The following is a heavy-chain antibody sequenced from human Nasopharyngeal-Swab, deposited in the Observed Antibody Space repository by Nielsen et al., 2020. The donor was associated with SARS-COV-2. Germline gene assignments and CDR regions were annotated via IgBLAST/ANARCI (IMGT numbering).Heavy chain of an antibody. J-gene: IGHJ4*02. V-gene: IGHV4-30-2*01. CDR2: IYHSGST. Sequence: WIRQPPGKGLEWIGYIYHSGSTYYNPSLKSRVTISVDRSKNQFSLKLSSVTAADTAVYYCASVLDLGILDYWGQGTLVTV. D-gene: IGHD3/OR15-3a*01. CDR3: ASVLDLGILDY.